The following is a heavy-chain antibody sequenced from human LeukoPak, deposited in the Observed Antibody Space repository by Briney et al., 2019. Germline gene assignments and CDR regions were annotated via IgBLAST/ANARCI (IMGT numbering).Heavy chain of an antibody. J-gene: IGHJ4*02. V-gene: IGHV3-21*01. Sequence: GGSLRLSCAASGFTLSSYSMNWVRQAPGKGLEWVSSISSSGSYIYYADSVKGRFTISRDNAKNSLYLQMNSLRAEDTAVYYCARARPSMWIDYWGQGTLVTVSP. CDR2: ISSSGSYI. D-gene: IGHD5-12*01. CDR3: ARARPSMWIDY. CDR1: GFTLSSYS.